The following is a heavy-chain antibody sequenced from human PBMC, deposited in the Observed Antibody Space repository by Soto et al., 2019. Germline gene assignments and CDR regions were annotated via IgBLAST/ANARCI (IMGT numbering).Heavy chain of an antibody. CDR1: GASISSSY. J-gene: IGHJ4*02. Sequence: SETLSLTCTVSGASISSSYWSWIRQSPGKGLEWIGYIFHSGTTNYNPSLKSRVTISVDTSKNQFSLKLNSVAAADTAFYYCATTRGLAVGGSFDYWGQGMLVTVSS. CDR2: IFHSGTT. V-gene: IGHV4-59*08. CDR3: ATTRGLAVGGSFDY. D-gene: IGHD3-10*01.